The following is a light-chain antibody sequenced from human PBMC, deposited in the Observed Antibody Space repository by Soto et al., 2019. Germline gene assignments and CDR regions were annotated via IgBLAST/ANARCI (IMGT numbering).Light chain of an antibody. Sequence: QSVLTQPPSVSGAPGQRVTISCTGSSSNIGAGYDVHWYQQLPGTAPKLLLYGNSNRPSGVPDRFSGSKSGPSASLAITGLLAEDEADYYGQSYDSSLSAWVFGGGTKLTVL. CDR3: QSYDSSLSAWV. CDR1: SSNIGAGYD. CDR2: GNS. V-gene: IGLV1-40*01. J-gene: IGLJ3*02.